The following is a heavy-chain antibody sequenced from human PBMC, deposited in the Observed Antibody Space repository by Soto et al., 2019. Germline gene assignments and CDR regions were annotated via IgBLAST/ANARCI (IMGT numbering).Heavy chain of an antibody. J-gene: IGHJ6*02. V-gene: IGHV5-51*01. CDR2: ICPGYSNI. Sequence: GESLQISCKGSGYIFTDHCIVWVRQMAGKGLEWVGIICPGYSNIIYSPSVQGQVTISADMSISTAYLQWSSLKASDTAMYYCAREAAAAPGGMDVWGQRTTVTVSS. D-gene: IGHD6-13*01. CDR1: GYIFTDHC. CDR3: AREAAAAPGGMDV.